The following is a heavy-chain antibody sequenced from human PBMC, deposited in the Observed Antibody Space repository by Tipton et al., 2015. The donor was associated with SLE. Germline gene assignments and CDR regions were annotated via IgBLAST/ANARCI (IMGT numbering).Heavy chain of an antibody. D-gene: IGHD1-14*01. V-gene: IGHV3-33*08. Sequence: SLRLSCVASGFTFTTYGMHWVRLAPGKGLEWVAVIRYDGSKKYYGDSVKGRFTISRDNSKNTLYLEMNSLRAEDTAVYYCARHSATGLFDYWGQGTLVTVSS. CDR3: ARHSATGLFDY. CDR2: IRYDGSKK. CDR1: GFTFTTYG. J-gene: IGHJ4*02.